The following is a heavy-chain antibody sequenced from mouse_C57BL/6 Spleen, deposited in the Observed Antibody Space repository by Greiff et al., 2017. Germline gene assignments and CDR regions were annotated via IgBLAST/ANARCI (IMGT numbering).Heavy chain of an antibody. CDR1: GYTFTSYW. D-gene: IGHD2-5*01. Sequence: VQLQQSGAELVKPGASVKLSCKASGYTFTSYWMHWVKQRPGQGLEWIGMIHPNSGSTNYNEKFKSKATLTVDKSSSTAYMQLSSLTSEDSAVYYCARGGYSNYRYYFDYWGQGTTLTVSS. V-gene: IGHV1-64*01. CDR2: IHPNSGST. J-gene: IGHJ2*01. CDR3: ARGGYSNYRYYFDY.